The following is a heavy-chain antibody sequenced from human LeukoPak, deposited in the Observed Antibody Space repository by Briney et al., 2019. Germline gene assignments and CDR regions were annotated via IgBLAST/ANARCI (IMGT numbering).Heavy chain of an antibody. CDR3: ARAPPRRDYFDY. V-gene: IGHV3-74*01. CDR1: GFTFSSYW. CDR2: ISSDGSGT. J-gene: IGHJ4*02. Sequence: GGSLRLSCAVSGFTFSSYWMHWVRQAPGKGLVWVSRISSDGSGTSYADSVKGRFTISRDNSKNTLYLQMNSLRAEDTAVYYCARAPPRRDYFDYWGQGTLVTVSS.